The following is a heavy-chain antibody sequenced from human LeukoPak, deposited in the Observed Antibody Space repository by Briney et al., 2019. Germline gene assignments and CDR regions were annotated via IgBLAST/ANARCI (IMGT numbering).Heavy chain of an antibody. D-gene: IGHD3-9*01. CDR1: GFTFSSYG. V-gene: IGHV3-30*18. CDR2: ISYDGSSK. CDR3: AKFLTSSLNWFDP. J-gene: IGHJ5*02. Sequence: GGSLRLSCAASGFTFSSYGMHWVRQAPGKGLEWVAVISYDGSSKYYADSVKGRFTISRDNSKNTLYLQMNSLRAEDTAVYYCAKFLTSSLNWFDPWGQGTLVTVSS.